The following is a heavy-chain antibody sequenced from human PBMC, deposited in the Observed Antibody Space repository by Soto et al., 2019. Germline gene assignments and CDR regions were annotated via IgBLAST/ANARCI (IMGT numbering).Heavy chain of an antibody. J-gene: IGHJ4*02. Sequence: EVQLVEIGGGLVQPGGSLRLSCAASGFIFRNYGMSWVRHTPGKGLEWVANINEVGSQTFYAESVKGRFTISRDNAKNSLFLQMNSLTAEDTAVFYCARDNWGSTDYWGQGTLVTVSS. D-gene: IGHD7-27*01. V-gene: IGHV3-7*03. CDR1: GFIFRNYG. CDR3: ARDNWGSTDY. CDR2: INEVGSQT.